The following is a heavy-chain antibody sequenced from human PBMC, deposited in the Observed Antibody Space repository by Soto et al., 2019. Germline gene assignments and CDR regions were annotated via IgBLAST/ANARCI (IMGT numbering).Heavy chain of an antibody. CDR1: GYTFTVDY. CDR3: TRENIEHSDGLYDGFDI. CDR2: MNPKSGGA. J-gene: IGHJ3*02. Sequence: ASMNRACKTSGYTFTVDYTHCCLQTPGQGLEWMGWMNPKSGGAYFAQKFQGRVTLTRDTSIGTAYIEVNSLTSDDTAVYFCTRENIEHSDGLYDGFDIWGQGTTVTVSS. D-gene: IGHD5-18*01. V-gene: IGHV1-2*02.